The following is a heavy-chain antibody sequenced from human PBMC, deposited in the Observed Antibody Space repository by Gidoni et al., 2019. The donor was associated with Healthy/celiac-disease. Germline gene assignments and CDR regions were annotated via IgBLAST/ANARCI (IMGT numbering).Heavy chain of an antibody. CDR3: ARDKRTPYDFWSGYGRPTRNDAFDI. Sequence: QVQLQQWGAGLLKPSETLSLTCAVYGGSFSGYYWSWIRQPPGKGLEWIGEINHSGSTNYNPSLKSRVTISVDTSKNQFSLKLSSVTAADTAVYYCARDKRTPYDFWSGYGRPTRNDAFDIWGQGTMVTVSS. CDR1: GGSFSGYY. V-gene: IGHV4-34*01. CDR2: INHSGST. J-gene: IGHJ3*02. D-gene: IGHD3-3*01.